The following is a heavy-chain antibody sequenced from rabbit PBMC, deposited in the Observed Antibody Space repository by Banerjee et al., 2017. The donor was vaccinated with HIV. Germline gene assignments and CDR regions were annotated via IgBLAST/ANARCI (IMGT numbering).Heavy chain of an antibody. CDR3: ARSDAGSNYGYFNL. J-gene: IGHJ4*01. V-gene: IGHV1S40*01. D-gene: IGHD8-1*01. CDR1: GFTLSSYW. Sequence: QSLEESGGDLVKPGASLTLTCTASGFTLSSYWICWVRQAPGKGLEWIACIGAGSSGSTYYASWAKGRFTISKTSSTTVTLQLTSLTAADTATYFCARSDAGSNYGYFNLWGPGT. CDR2: IGAGSSGST.